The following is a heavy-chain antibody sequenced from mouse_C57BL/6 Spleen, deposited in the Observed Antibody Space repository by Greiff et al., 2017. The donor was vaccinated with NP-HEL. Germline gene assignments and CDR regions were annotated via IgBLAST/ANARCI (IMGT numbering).Heavy chain of an antibody. V-gene: IGHV1-52*01. J-gene: IGHJ1*03. D-gene: IGHD1-1*01. CDR2: IDPSDSET. CDR3: ARNGSRSYWYFDV. Sequence: QVQLQQPGAELVRPGSSVKLSCKASGYTFTSYWMHWVKQRPIQGLEWIGNIDPSDSETHYNQKFKDKATLTVDKSSSTAYMQLSSLTSEDSAVYDGARNGSRSYWYFDVWGTGTTVTVSS. CDR1: GYTFTSYW.